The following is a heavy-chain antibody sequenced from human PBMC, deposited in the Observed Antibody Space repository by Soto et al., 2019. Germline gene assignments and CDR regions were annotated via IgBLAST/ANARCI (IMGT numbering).Heavy chain of an antibody. J-gene: IGHJ4*02. D-gene: IGHD6-6*01. CDR2: ISSSSSYI. CDR1: GFTFSSYS. Sequence: EVQLVESGGGLVKPGGSLRLSCAASGFTFSSYSMNWVRQAPWKGLEWVSSISSSSSYIYYADSVKGRFTISRDNAKNSLYLQMNSLRAEDTAVYYCARDLYSSSARYFDYWGPGTLVTVSS. V-gene: IGHV3-21*01. CDR3: ARDLYSSSARYFDY.